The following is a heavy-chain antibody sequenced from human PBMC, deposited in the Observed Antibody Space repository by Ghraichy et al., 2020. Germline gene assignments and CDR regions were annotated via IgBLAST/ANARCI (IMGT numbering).Heavy chain of an antibody. J-gene: IGHJ4*02. CDR3: LFLPPYSSSLD. Sequence: GGSLRLSCAASGFTFSSYAMSWVRQAPGKGLEWVSAISGSGGSTYYADSVKGRFTISRDNSKNTLYLQMNSLRAEDTAVYYCLFLPPYSSSLDWGQGTLVTVSS. D-gene: IGHD6-6*01. CDR2: ISGSGGST. V-gene: IGHV3-23*01. CDR1: GFTFSSYA.